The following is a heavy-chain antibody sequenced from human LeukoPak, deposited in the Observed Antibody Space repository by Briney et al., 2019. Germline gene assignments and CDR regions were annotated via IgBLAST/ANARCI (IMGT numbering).Heavy chain of an antibody. CDR1: GYTFTGYY. Sequence: ASVKVSCRASGYTFTGYYMHWVRQAPGQGLEWMGWINPNSGGTNYAQKFQGRVTMTRDTSISTAYMELSRLRFDDTAVYYCARDYDSSGDFDYWGQGTLVTVSS. CDR3: ARDYDSSGDFDY. CDR2: INPNSGGT. V-gene: IGHV1-2*02. D-gene: IGHD3-22*01. J-gene: IGHJ4*02.